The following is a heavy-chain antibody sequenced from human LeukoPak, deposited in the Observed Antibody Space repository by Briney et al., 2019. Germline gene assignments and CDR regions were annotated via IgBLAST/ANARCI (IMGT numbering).Heavy chain of an antibody. CDR1: GFTFSSYA. CDR2: ISGSGGST. CDR3: AKGMSGSLYGSVSDY. V-gene: IGHV3-23*01. D-gene: IGHD3-10*01. Sequence: PGGSLRLSGAASGFTFSSYAMSWVRQAPGKGLEWVSAISGSGGSTYYADSVKGRFTISRDNSKNTLFLQMNSLRAEDTAVYYCAKGMSGSLYGSVSDYWGQGTLVTVSS. J-gene: IGHJ4*02.